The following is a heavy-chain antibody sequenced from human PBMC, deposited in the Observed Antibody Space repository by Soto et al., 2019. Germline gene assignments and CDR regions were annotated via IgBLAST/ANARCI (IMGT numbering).Heavy chain of an antibody. J-gene: IGHJ4*02. CDR1: GYTFTSYG. D-gene: IGHD3-9*01. CDR2: ISAYNGNT. CDR3: ARVPPDFYDILTGYYNDY. Sequence: ASVKVSCKASGYTFTSYGISWVRQAPGQGLEWMGWISAYNGNTNYAQKLQGRVTMTTDTSTSTAYMELRSLRSDDTAVYYCARVPPDFYDILTGYYNDYWGQGTLVTVSS. V-gene: IGHV1-18*01.